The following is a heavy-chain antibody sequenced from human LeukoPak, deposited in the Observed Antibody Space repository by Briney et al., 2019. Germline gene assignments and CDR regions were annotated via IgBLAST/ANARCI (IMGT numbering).Heavy chain of an antibody. Sequence: ASVKVSCKASGYTLTGYYMHWVRQPPGQGLEWMGWINPNSGGTNYAQKFQGRVTMTRDTSINTAYMELSRLESDDSAVYYCAREGAGRNDYWGQGTLVTVSS. J-gene: IGHJ4*02. V-gene: IGHV1-2*02. D-gene: IGHD1-1*01. CDR2: INPNSGGT. CDR1: GYTLTGYY. CDR3: AREGAGRNDY.